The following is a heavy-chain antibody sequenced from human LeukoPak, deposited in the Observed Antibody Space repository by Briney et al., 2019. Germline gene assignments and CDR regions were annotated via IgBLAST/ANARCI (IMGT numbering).Heavy chain of an antibody. CDR2: INPNSGGT. D-gene: IGHD6-13*01. J-gene: IGHJ6*03. V-gene: IGHV1-2*02. CDR3: ARDRGAAASYYYMDV. Sequence: ASVKVSCKASGYTFTGYYMHWVRQAPGQGLEWMGWINPNSGGTNCAQKFQGRVTMTRDPFISTAYMELSRLRSDDTAVYYCARDRGAAASYYYMDVWGKGTTVTVSS. CDR1: GYTFTGYY.